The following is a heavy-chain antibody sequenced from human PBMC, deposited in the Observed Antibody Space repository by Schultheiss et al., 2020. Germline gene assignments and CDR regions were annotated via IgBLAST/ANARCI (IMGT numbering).Heavy chain of an antibody. CDR2: ISSSSSTI. D-gene: IGHD3-10*01. CDR1: GFTFSSYS. J-gene: IGHJ6*02. Sequence: GGSLRLSCAASGFTFSSYSMNWVRQAPGKGLEWVSYISSSSSTIYYADSVKGRFTISRDNAKNTLYLQMNSLRAEDTAVYYCASGGTLTVWFGESYGMDVWGQGTTVTVSS. CDR3: ASGGTLTVWFGESYGMDV. V-gene: IGHV3-48*01.